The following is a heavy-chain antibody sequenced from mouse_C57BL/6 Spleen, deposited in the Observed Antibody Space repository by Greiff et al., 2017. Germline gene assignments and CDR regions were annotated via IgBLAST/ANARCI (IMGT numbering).Heavy chain of an antibody. CDR1: GYTFTTYP. CDR2: FHPYNDDT. D-gene: IGHD1-1*01. CDR3: AGGYYYGSAYAMDY. J-gene: IGHJ4*01. V-gene: IGHV1-47*01. Sequence: LQESGAELVKPGASVKMSCKASGYTFTTYPIEWMKQNHGKSLEWIGNFHPYNDDTKYNEKFKGKATLTVEKSSSTVYLELSRLTSDDSAVYYCAGGYYYGSAYAMDYWGQGTSVTVSS.